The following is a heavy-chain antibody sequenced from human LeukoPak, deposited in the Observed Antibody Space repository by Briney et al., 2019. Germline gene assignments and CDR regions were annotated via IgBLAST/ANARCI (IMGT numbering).Heavy chain of an antibody. CDR2: ISYDGSNK. V-gene: IGHV3-30-3*01. Sequence: SLSPSCAASGFTFSSYAMHWVRQAPGKGLEWVAIISYDGSNKYYADSVKGRFTISRDNSKNTLYLQIYSLRVEDMAVYYCARETVLLWFGGGGVAFDLWGQATMVTVSS. CDR1: GFTFSSYA. CDR3: ARETVLLWFGGGGVAFDL. D-gene: IGHD3-10*01. J-gene: IGHJ3*01.